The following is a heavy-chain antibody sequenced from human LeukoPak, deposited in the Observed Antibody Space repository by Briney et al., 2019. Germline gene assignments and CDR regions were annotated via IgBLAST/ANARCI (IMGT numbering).Heavy chain of an antibody. CDR1: GGSISSYF. J-gene: IGHJ6*03. D-gene: IGHD2-15*01. Sequence: PSETLSHTCTVPGGSISSYFWSWLRQPPGKGLEWSGYIYYSESTNYNPSLKSRVTISVDTSKTQFSLKLSSVTAADTAVYYWARAVAAHNYYYYYYMDVWGKGTTVTVSS. V-gene: IGHV4-59*01. CDR2: IYYSEST. CDR3: ARAVAAHNYYYYYYMDV.